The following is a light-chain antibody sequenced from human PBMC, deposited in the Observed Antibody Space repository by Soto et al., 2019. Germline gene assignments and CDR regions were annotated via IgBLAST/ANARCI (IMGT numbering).Light chain of an antibody. Sequence: DIQLTQSPSFLSASVGDRVTITCRASQGISTYLAWYQQKPGKAPKLLIYAASTLESAVPSRFSGSGSGTEFTLTISSLQPADFATYFCQQLNRYPRTFGPGTKGDIK. V-gene: IGKV1-9*01. CDR2: AAS. J-gene: IGKJ3*01. CDR1: QGISTY. CDR3: QQLNRYPRT.